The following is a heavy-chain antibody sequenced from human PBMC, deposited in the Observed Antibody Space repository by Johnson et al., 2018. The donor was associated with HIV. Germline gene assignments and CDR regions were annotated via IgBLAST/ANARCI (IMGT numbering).Heavy chain of an antibody. D-gene: IGHD3-16*01. CDR1: GLTFSNYA. Sequence: VQLVESGGGLVQPGGSLRLSCAASGLTFSNYAMSWVRQGPGKGLEWVSAIGASGGRTTYHHSVTGRFTISRDNSKNTLYLQMNSLRAEDTAVYYCAKPRYYDNAFEMWGQGTMVTVSS. CDR3: AKPRYYDNAFEM. V-gene: IGHV3-23*04. CDR2: IGASGGRT. J-gene: IGHJ3*02.